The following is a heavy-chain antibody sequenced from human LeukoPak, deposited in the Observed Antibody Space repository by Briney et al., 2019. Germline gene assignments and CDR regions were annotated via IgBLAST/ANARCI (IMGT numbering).Heavy chain of an antibody. CDR2: IYYSGST. V-gene: IGHV4-59*01. Sequence: SETLSLTCTVSGGSISSYYWSWIRQPPGKGLEWIGYIYYSGSTNYNPSLKSRVTISVDTSKNQFSLKLSSVTAADTAVYYCARGFLEWSQRSYYYYYYYMDVWGKGTTVTVSS. CDR3: ARGFLEWSQRSYYYYYYYMDV. CDR1: GGSISSYY. D-gene: IGHD3-3*01. J-gene: IGHJ6*03.